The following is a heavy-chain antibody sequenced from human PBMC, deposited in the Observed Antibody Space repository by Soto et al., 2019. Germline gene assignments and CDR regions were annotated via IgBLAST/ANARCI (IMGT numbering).Heavy chain of an antibody. V-gene: IGHV4-34*01. D-gene: IGHD1-26*01. CDR2: INHSGST. CDR3: ARGKGRYSGSSRAYYYYGMDV. CDR1: GGSFSGYY. Sequence: SETLSLTCAVYGGSFSGYYWSWIRQPPGKGLEWIGEINHSGSTNYNPSLKSRVTISVDTSKNQFSLKLSSVTAADTAVYYCARGKGRYSGSSRAYYYYGMDVWGQGTTVTVSS. J-gene: IGHJ6*02.